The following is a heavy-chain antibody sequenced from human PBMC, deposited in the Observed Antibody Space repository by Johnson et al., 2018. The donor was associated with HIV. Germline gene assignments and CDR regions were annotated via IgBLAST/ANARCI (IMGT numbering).Heavy chain of an antibody. Sequence: QVQLVESGGGVVQPGRSLRLSCAASGFTFSSYAMHWVSQAPGKGLEWVAVIYSGGNTFYADSVRGRFTIYRDNAKNSLYLQMNSLRAEDTAVYYCAKVLGYSSSSRDAFDIWGQGTMVTVSS. CDR2: IYSGGNT. D-gene: IGHD6-6*01. CDR1: GFTFSSYA. CDR3: AKVLGYSSSSRDAFDI. J-gene: IGHJ3*02. V-gene: IGHV3-NL1*01.